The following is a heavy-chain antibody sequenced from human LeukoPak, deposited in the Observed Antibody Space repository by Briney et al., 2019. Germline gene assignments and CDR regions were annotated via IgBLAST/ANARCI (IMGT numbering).Heavy chain of an antibody. CDR1: GYTFTGYY. Sequence: GASVKVSCKASGYTFTGYYMHWVRQAPGQGLEWMGWINPNSDGTNYAQKLQGRVTMTRDTSISTAYMELSRLRSDDTAVYYCARVGFGERYMDVWGKGTTVTVSS. J-gene: IGHJ6*03. CDR3: ARVGFGERYMDV. D-gene: IGHD3-10*01. CDR2: INPNSDGT. V-gene: IGHV1-2*02.